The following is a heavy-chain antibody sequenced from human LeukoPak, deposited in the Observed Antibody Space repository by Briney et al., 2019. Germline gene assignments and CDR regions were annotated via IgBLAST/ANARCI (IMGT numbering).Heavy chain of an antibody. J-gene: IGHJ4*02. Sequence: GGSLSLSCAGSGFTFSSYAMSWVRQAPGKGLEWVSTISGSGSSTYYGDSVKGRFTISRDNSRGTLWLQMNSLRAEDTAVYYCAKDDRELEVVAVRYWGQGTLVTVSS. CDR2: ISGSGSST. V-gene: IGHV3-23*01. CDR1: GFTFSSYA. D-gene: IGHD2-15*01. CDR3: AKDDRELEVVAVRY.